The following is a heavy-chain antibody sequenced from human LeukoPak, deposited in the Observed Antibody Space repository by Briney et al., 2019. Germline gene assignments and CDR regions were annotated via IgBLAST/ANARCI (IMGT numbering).Heavy chain of an antibody. J-gene: IGHJ4*02. CDR1: GYPISSGCY. V-gene: IGHV4-38-2*01. D-gene: IGHD3-16*01. CDR3: ALALADFDY. CDR2: IYHSGST. Sequence: PSETLSLTCGVSGYPISSGCYWGWIRQPPGKGLEGIGSIYHSGSTYYYPSLKSRVTIAVDTSKNQFSLKLSSVTAADTAVYYCALALADFDYWGQGTLGTVSS.